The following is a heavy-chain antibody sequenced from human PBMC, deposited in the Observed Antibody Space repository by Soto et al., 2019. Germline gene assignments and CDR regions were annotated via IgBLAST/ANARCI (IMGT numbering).Heavy chain of an antibody. CDR3: AREERYYDYVWGSYRYTCGMDV. Sequence: PVGSLRLSCAASGFTFSSYSMNWVRQAPGKGLEWVSSISSSSSYIYYADSVKGRFTISRDNAKNSLYLQMTSLRAEDTAVYYCAREERYYDYVWGSYRYTCGMDVWGQGTTVTVSS. V-gene: IGHV3-21*01. CDR1: GFTFSSYS. CDR2: ISSSSSYI. D-gene: IGHD3-16*02. J-gene: IGHJ6*02.